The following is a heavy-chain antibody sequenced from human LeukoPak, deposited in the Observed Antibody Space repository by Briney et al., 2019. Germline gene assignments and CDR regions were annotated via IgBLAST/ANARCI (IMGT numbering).Heavy chain of an antibody. CDR3: ARDFSTVTIYPKLNY. D-gene: IGHD4-17*01. CDR2: ISSSGSTI. CDR1: GFTFSSYE. V-gene: IGHV3-48*03. Sequence: PGGSLRLSCAASGFTFSSYEMNWVRQAPGKGLEWVSYISSSGSTIYYADSVKGRFTISRDNAKNSLYLQMNSLRAEDTAVYYCARDFSTVTIYPKLNYWGQGTLVTVSS. J-gene: IGHJ4*02.